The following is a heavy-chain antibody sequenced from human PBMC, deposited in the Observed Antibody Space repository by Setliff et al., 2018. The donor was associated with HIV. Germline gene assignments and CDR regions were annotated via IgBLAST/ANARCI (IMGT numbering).Heavy chain of an antibody. J-gene: IGHJ4*02. CDR3: TTAVAQNWYGSGNENY. V-gene: IGHV3-15*01. D-gene: IGHD3-10*01. Sequence: GGSLRLSCAASGLPFSDAWMSWVRQAPGKGLDWVGRIISKAGGGTTDYAAPVQGRFSISRDDSKNTLYLQMDSLKTEDTAVYYCTTAVAQNWYGSGNENYWGQGTLVTVSS. CDR1: GLPFSDAW. CDR2: IISKAGGGTT.